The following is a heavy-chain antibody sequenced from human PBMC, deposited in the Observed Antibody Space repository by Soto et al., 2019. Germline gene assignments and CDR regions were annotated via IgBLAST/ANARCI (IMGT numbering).Heavy chain of an antibody. J-gene: IGHJ6*01. Sequence: QVQLVQSGAEVKKPGSSVRVSCKASGTIFSSYTISWVRQAPGQGLEWMGRIIPILGETNSAQKFQGRVTLTADKSTNTADMELNSRRLDDTGLYYWARGVGGRMDDW. D-gene: IGHD2-15*01. CDR2: IIPILGET. V-gene: IGHV1-69*08. CDR3: ARGVGGRMDD. CDR1: GTIFSSYT.